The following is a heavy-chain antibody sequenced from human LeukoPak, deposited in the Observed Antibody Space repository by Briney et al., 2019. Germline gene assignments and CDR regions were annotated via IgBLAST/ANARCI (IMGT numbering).Heavy chain of an antibody. CDR3: ARGLGSSADY. J-gene: IGHJ4*02. D-gene: IGHD6-19*01. V-gene: IGHV3-21*01. Sequence: PGGSLRLSCAASGFTFSTYSMNWVRQAPGKGLEWVSSISSSSSYIYYADSLKGRFTISRDNAKNTVYLQMNSLRAEDTAVYYCARGLGSSADYWGQGTLVTVSS. CDR2: ISSSSSYI. CDR1: GFTFSTYS.